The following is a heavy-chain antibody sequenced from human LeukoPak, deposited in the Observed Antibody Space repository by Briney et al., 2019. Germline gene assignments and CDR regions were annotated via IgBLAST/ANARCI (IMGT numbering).Heavy chain of an antibody. CDR2: IIPIFGTA. V-gene: IGHV1-69*05. CDR3: ARGISLGYCSSTSCYPNFDY. Sequence: ASVKVSCKASGGTFSSYAISWVRQAPGQGLEWMGGIIPIFGTANYAQKFQGRVTITTDESTSTAYMELSSLRSEDTAVYYCARGISLGYCSSTSCYPNFDYWGQGPLVTVSS. D-gene: IGHD2-2*01. CDR1: GGTFSSYA. J-gene: IGHJ4*02.